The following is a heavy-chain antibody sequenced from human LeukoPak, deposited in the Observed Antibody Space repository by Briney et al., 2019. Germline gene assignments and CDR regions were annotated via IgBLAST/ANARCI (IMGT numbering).Heavy chain of an antibody. CDR1: GFTFSRYT. D-gene: IGHD5-18*01. Sequence: GGSLRLSCAASGFTFSRYTLSWVRQAPGKGLEWVSYISSGSSTIYYADSVKGRFTISRDNAKNSLYLQMNSLRDEDTAVYYCARGDSYGYRAWGQGTLVTVSS. CDR2: ISSGSSTI. J-gene: IGHJ4*02. V-gene: IGHV3-48*02. CDR3: ARGDSYGYRA.